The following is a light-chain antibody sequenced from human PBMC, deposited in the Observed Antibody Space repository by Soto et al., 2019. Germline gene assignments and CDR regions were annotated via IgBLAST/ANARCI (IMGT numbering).Light chain of an antibody. CDR3: AAWDDSLNGVV. J-gene: IGLJ2*01. V-gene: IGLV1-44*01. CDR1: RSNIGSNS. CDR2: SSN. Sequence: QAVVTQPPSASGTPGQRFTISCSGSRSNIGSNSVNWYQQLPGTAPKLLMYSSNQRPSGVPDRFSGSKSGTSASLAISGLQSEDEADYYCAAWDDSLNGVVFGGRTKVTVL.